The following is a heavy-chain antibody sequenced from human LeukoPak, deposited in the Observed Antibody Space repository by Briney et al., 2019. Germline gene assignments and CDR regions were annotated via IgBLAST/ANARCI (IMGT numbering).Heavy chain of an antibody. D-gene: IGHD3-9*01. Sequence: ASVKVSCKASGYTFTNYGISWVRQAPGQGLEWMGWISAYNGNTNYAQKLQGRVTMTTDTSTSTAYMELRSLRSDDTAVYYCARQPPKRYFDWLLPDYWGQGTLVTVSS. V-gene: IGHV1-18*01. CDR3: ARQPPKRYFDWLLPDY. CDR1: GYTFTNYG. CDR2: ISAYNGNT. J-gene: IGHJ4*02.